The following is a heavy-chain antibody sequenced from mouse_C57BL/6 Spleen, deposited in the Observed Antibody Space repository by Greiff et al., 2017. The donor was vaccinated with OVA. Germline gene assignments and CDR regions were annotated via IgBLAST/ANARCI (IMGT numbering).Heavy chain of an antibody. CDR1: GYTFTSYW. J-gene: IGHJ4*01. CDR3: ARGGYYGSSYAMDY. V-gene: IGHV1-64*01. CDR2: IHPNSGST. D-gene: IGHD1-1*01. Sequence: QVQLQQPGAELVKPGASVKLSCKASGYTFTSYWMHWVKQRPGQGLEWIGMIHPNSGSTNYNEKFKSKATLTVDKSSSTAYMQLSSLTSEDSAVDYCARGGYYGSSYAMDYWGQGTSVTVSS.